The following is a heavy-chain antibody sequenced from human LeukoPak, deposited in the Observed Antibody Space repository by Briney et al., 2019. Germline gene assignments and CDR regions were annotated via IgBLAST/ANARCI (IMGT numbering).Heavy chain of an antibody. CDR3: ATTFTIFGPFDP. CDR2: IYYSGST. Sequence: SETLSLTCSVSGDSIISSSYYWGWLRQPPGKGLKWIGSIYYSGSTYYNPSLKTRVTISVDTSKNQFSLKLSSVTAADTAVYYCATTFTIFGPFDPWGQGTLVTVSS. V-gene: IGHV4-39*01. CDR1: GDSIISSSYY. D-gene: IGHD3-3*01. J-gene: IGHJ5*02.